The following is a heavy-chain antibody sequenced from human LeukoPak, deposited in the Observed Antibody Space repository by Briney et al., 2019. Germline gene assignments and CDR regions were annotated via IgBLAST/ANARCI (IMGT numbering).Heavy chain of an antibody. V-gene: IGHV4-34*01. CDR2: INHSGST. D-gene: IGHD1-7*01. CDR1: GGSLSGDY. Sequence: SETLSLTCAVYGGSLSGDYWSWIRQPPGKGLEWIGEINHSGSTNYNPSLKSRVTISVDTSKNQFSLKLSSVTAADTAVYYCASGGELKVELRICHYWGQGTLVTVSS. J-gene: IGHJ4*02. CDR3: ASGGELKVELRICHY.